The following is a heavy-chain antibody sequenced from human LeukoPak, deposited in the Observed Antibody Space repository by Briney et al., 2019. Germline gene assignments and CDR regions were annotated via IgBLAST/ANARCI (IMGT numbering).Heavy chain of an antibody. CDR3: AKGRATVTTTSFDF. J-gene: IGHJ4*02. CDR1: GFTFSSYA. V-gene: IGHV3-23*01. Sequence: GGSLRLSCAASGFTFSSYAMRWVRQAPGKGLEWVSGISGSGGSTYYADSVKGRFTISRDNSKNTLYLQMNSLRAEDTAVYYCAKGRATVTTTSFDFWGQGTLVTVSS. CDR2: ISGSGGST. D-gene: IGHD4-11*01.